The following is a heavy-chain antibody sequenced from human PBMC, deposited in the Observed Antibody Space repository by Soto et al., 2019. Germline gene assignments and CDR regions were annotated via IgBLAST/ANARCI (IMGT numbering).Heavy chain of an antibody. J-gene: IGHJ6*02. CDR2: ISSSCSYI. D-gene: IGHD5-18*01. CDR1: GFTFSSYS. CDR3: ARDGGYSYGYIAPYYYYGMDV. V-gene: IGHV3-21*01. Sequence: EVQLVESGGGLVKPGGSLRLSCAASGFTFSSYSMNWVRQAPGKGLEWVSSISSSCSYIYYADSVKGRFTISRDNAKNSLYLQMNSLRAEDTAVYYCARDGGYSYGYIAPYYYYGMDVWGQGTTVTVSS.